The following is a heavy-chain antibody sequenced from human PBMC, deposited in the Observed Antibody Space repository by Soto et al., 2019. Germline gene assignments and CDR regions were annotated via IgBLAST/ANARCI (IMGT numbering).Heavy chain of an antibody. CDR2: IWGDGGNK. Sequence: QAQLEESGGGVVQPGTSLRLSCSASSLSFSSSGMHWVRQPPGKGLEWVAAIWGDGGNKYYADSVRGRFTISRDNSKNTLFLQMNSLRAEDTALYYCARSSGRYFAAFYETWGQGTLVSVSS. J-gene: IGHJ4*02. V-gene: IGHV3-33*01. CDR1: SLSFSSSG. CDR3: ARSSGRYFAAFYET. D-gene: IGHD6-19*01.